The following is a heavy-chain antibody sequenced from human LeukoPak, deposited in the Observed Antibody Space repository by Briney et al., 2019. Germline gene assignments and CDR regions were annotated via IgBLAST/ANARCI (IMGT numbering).Heavy chain of an antibody. D-gene: IGHD3-10*01. V-gene: IGHV4-38-2*02. Sequence: ETLSLTCAVSGYAISSGYYWGWIRQPPGKGLEWIGSIYHSGSTYYNPSLKSRVTISVDTSKNQFSLKLSSVTAADTAVYYCAREITMVRGVHIDYWGQGTLVTVSS. CDR2: IYHSGST. J-gene: IGHJ4*02. CDR3: AREITMVRGVHIDY. CDR1: GYAISSGYY.